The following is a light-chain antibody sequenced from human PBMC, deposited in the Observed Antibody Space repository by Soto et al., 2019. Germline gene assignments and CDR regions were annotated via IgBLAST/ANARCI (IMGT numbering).Light chain of an antibody. CDR2: DAS. CDR3: QQRSNWPPT. CDR1: QSVXXX. V-gene: IGKV3-11*01. Sequence: EIVLTQSPATLSLSPGERATLSCRASQSVXXXSAWYQQKPGQAPRLLIYDASNRATGIPARFSGSGSGTDFTLTISSLEPEDFAVYYCQQRSNWPPTFGQGTRLEIK. J-gene: IGKJ5*01.